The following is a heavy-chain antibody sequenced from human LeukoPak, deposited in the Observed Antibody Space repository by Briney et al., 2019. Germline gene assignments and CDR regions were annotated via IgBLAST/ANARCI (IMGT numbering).Heavy chain of an antibody. D-gene: IGHD2-2*01. CDR2: ISWNSGSI. V-gene: IGHV3-9*03. J-gene: IGHJ4*02. CDR1: GFTFDDYA. Sequence: QSGGSLRLSCAASGFTFDDYAMHWVRQAPGKGLEWVSGISWNSGSIGYADSVKGRFTISRDNAKNSLYLQMNSLRAEDMALYYCAKGICSSTSCFLSGWGQGTLVTVSS. CDR3: AKGICSSTSCFLSG.